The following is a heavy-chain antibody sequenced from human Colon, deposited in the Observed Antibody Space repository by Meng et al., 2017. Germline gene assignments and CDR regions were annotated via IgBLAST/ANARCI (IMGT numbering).Heavy chain of an antibody. CDR2: VNTKTGKP. V-gene: IGHV7-4-1*02. CDR1: GFTLTDNNA. Sequence: QLQLVQSGSDFKKPGASVKLSCTASGFTLTDNNAINWVRQAPGQGLEWVGWVNTKTGKPYHAQDFTGRFVVSLDTSLSTSFLEISDLRADDTAVYYCARGPQSLWLDYWGQGTLVTVSS. CDR3: ARGPQSLWLDY. D-gene: IGHD3-9*01. J-gene: IGHJ4*02.